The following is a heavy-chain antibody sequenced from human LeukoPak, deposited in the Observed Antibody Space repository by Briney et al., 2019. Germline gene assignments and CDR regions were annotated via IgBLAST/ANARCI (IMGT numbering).Heavy chain of an antibody. D-gene: IGHD3-3*01. CDR3: ARVRSGIDY. J-gene: IGHJ4*02. CDR1: GFTFSSYA. CDR2: ISASGGYT. V-gene: IGHV3-23*01. Sequence: PGGSLRLSCAASGFTFSSYAMSWVRQAPGKGLEWVSGISASGGYTYYADSVKGRFTISRDNSKNTLYLQMNSLRAEDTAVYYCARVRSGIDYWGQGTLVTVSS.